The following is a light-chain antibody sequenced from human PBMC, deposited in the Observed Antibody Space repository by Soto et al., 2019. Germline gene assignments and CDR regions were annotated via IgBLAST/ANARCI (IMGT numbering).Light chain of an antibody. J-gene: IGKJ2*01. CDR3: HQYDSPPQT. Sequence: EIVLMQSPGTLSLSPGERATLSCRASQTMTRAYVAWYQQKPGQAPRLLIYAASYRATGISDKFSGSGSGTDFSLTISRLEPEDSAVYYCHQYDSPPQTFGQGTKLEIK. CDR2: AAS. CDR1: QTMTRAY. V-gene: IGKV3-20*01.